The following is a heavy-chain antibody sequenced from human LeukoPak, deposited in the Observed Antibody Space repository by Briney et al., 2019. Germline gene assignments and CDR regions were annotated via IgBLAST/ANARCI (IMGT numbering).Heavy chain of an antibody. Sequence: GESLKISCKGSGYSFASYWIGWVRQMPGKGLEWMGIIYPGDSDTRYGPSFQGQVTISADKSISTAYLQWSSLKASDTAMYYCARSATPDAFDIWGQGTMVTVSS. D-gene: IGHD5-12*01. CDR3: ARSATPDAFDI. V-gene: IGHV5-51*01. CDR2: IYPGDSDT. J-gene: IGHJ3*02. CDR1: GYSFASYW.